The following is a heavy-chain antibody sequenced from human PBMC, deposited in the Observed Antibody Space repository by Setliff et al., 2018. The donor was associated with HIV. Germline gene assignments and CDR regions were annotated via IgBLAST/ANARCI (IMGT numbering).Heavy chain of an antibody. CDR3: LRGGSFGDIPNC. J-gene: IGHJ4*02. Sequence: GGSLRLSCAASGFTFSSYGMHWVRQAPGKGLEWVAVIWYDGSNKYYADSVKGRFTVSRDNAKNSLYLQMNSLRAGDTAVYYCLRGGSFGDIPNCWGQGTLVTVSS. CDR2: IWYDGSNK. CDR1: GFTFSSYG. D-gene: IGHD4-17*01. V-gene: IGHV3-33*03.